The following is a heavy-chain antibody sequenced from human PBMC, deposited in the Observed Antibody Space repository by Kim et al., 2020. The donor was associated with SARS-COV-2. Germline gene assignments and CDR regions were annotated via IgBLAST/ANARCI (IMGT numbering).Heavy chain of an antibody. CDR2: ISGSGGST. Sequence: GGSLRLSCAASGFTFSSYAMSWVRQAPGKGLEWVSAISGSGGSTYYADSVKGRFTISRDNSKNTLYLQMNSLRAEDTAVYYCAKKTPSDWGSSGWLWGRVKDYPYYFDYWGQGTLVTVSS. CDR3: AKKTPSDWGSSGWLWGRVKDYPYYFDY. D-gene: IGHD6-19*01. CDR1: GFTFSSYA. V-gene: IGHV3-23*01. J-gene: IGHJ4*02.